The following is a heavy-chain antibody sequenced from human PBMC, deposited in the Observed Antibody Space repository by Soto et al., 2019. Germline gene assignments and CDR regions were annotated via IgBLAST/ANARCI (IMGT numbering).Heavy chain of an antibody. CDR1: GGSISSSSYY. CDR3: ARHGSTPAYGDYVGYYYYGMDV. D-gene: IGHD4-17*01. CDR2: IYYSGST. V-gene: IGHV4-39*01. Sequence: SETLSLTCTVSGGSISSSSYYWGWIRQPPGKGLEWIGSIYYSGSTYYNPSLKSRVTISVDTSKNQFSLKMSSVIAADTAVYYCARHGSTPAYGDYVGYYYYGMDVWGQGTTVTVPS. J-gene: IGHJ6*02.